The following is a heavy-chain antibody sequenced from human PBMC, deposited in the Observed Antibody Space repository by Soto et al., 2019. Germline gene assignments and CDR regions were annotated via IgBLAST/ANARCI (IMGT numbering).Heavy chain of an antibody. V-gene: IGHV4-34*01. CDR3: ARGGASGYCSSTSCYSPWFDP. CDR2: INHSGST. D-gene: IGHD2-2*02. Sequence: SETLSLTCAVYGGSFSGYYWSWIRQPPGKGLEWIGEINHSGSTNYNPSLKSRVTISVDTSKNQFSLKLSSVTAADTAVYYCARGGASGYCSSTSCYSPWFDPWGQGALVTVSS. CDR1: GGSFSGYY. J-gene: IGHJ5*02.